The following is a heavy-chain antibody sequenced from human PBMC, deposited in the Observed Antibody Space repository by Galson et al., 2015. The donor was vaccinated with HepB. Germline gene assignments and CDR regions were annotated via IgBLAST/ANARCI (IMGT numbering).Heavy chain of an antibody. Sequence: SLRLSCAASGFNFRNYGMHWVRQAPGKGLEWVAVIWYDGSNKYYADSVKGRFTISRDNSKNTLYLQMNSLRAEDTAVYFCAAQEVDGPGDYWGQGTLVTVSS. D-gene: IGHD5-12*01. J-gene: IGHJ4*02. CDR1: GFNFRNYG. V-gene: IGHV3-33*01. CDR2: IWYDGSNK. CDR3: AAQEVDGPGDY.